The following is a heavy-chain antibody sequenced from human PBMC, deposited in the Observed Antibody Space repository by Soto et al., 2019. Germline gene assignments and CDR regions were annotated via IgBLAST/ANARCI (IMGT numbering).Heavy chain of an antibody. J-gene: IGHJ4*02. CDR3: ARERGDYDRSGHYFVY. CDR2: IWSDGTNK. D-gene: IGHD3-22*01. CDR1: GFSFSSYA. Sequence: PVGSLRLSCAASGFSFSSYAMYCVRQAPGKGLQWVASIWSDGTNKYYADSVKGRFTISRDNSENILYLEMNTLRAEDAAVYYCARERGDYDRSGHYFVYWGQGTLVSVSS. V-gene: IGHV3-33*07.